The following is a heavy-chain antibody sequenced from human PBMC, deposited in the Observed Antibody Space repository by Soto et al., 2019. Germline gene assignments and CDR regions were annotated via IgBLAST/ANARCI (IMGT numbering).Heavy chain of an antibody. J-gene: IGHJ4*02. CDR1: GGTFSSYA. D-gene: IGHD1-26*01. CDR2: IIPIFGTA. Sequence: QVQLVQSGAEVKKPGSSVKVSCKASGGTFSSYAISWVRQAPGQGLEWMGGIIPIFGTANYAQKLQGRVTLTADKSTSTGYRELSSLRSEDTAVYYGARGGEWERHGGGFDYWGQGTLVTVSS. CDR3: ARGGEWERHGGGFDY. V-gene: IGHV1-69*06.